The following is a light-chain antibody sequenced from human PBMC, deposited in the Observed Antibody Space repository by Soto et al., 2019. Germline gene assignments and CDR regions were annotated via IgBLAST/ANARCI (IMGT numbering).Light chain of an antibody. CDR2: SAS. CDR3: QQYATYPRT. Sequence: DIQMTQSPSSLSVSVEDRVTITCRASHGIGTSLGWFQQHPGKAPKSLIYSASTLQVRVPSRFSGSGSGTDFTLTISSLQPEDFATYYCQQYATYPRTFGQGTKVEVK. V-gene: IGKV1-16*01. J-gene: IGKJ1*01. CDR1: HGIGTS.